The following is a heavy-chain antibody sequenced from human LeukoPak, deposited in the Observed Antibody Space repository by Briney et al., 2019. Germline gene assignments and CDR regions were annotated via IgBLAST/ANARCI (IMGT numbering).Heavy chain of an antibody. CDR3: ARNNSHYGLDV. Sequence: SQTLSLTCAVSGDSVSSADYSWSWIRRPPGKGLEWVGQISNSGSTYYSPSLKSRATISLDRSKKQFSLKLTSMTAADTAVYYCARNNSHYGLDVWGPGTTVTVSS. CDR2: ISNSGST. D-gene: IGHD1/OR15-1a*01. CDR1: GDSVSSADYS. J-gene: IGHJ6*02. V-gene: IGHV4-30-2*01.